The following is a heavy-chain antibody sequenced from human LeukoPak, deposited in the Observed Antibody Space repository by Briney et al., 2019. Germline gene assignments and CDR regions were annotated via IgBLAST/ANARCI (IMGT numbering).Heavy chain of an antibody. D-gene: IGHD3-16*01. V-gene: IGHV4-30-2*01. CDR2: IYHSGST. CDR3: ARSPGGGYYFDY. Sequence: SQTLSLTCAVSGGSISSGGYSWSWIRQPPGKGLEWIGYIYHSGSTYYNPSLKSRVTISVDRSKNQFSLKLSSVTAADTAVYYCARSPGGGYYFDYWGQGTLVTVSS. J-gene: IGHJ4*02. CDR1: GGSISSGGYS.